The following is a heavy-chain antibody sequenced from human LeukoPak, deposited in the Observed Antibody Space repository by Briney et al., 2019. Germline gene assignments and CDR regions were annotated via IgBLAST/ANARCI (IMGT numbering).Heavy chain of an antibody. Sequence: TSETLSLTCTVSGGSISSYYWSWIRQPAGKGLEWIGRIYTSGSTNYNPSLKSRVTISVDKSKNQFSLKLSSVTAADTAVYYCARGSGWGSYLGWYYFDYWGQGTLVSVSS. D-gene: IGHD3-16*02. V-gene: IGHV4-4*07. J-gene: IGHJ4*02. CDR3: ARGSGWGSYLGWYYFDY. CDR2: IYTSGST. CDR1: GGSISSYY.